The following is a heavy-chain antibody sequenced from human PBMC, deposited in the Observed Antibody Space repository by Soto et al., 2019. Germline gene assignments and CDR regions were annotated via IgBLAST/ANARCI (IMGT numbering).Heavy chain of an antibody. J-gene: IGHJ3*01. CDR1: GFIFTNYA. V-gene: IGHV3-23*01. CDR2: IGGRGNSA. D-gene: IGHD5-12*01. Sequence: PXVSLRLSCAASGFIFTNYAVNWVRQAPGKGLEWVSVIGGRGNSAYYADSVQGRFTISRDNSKNTLSLQMSSLTADDTAIYYCVREGRGSFDFWGRGTMVTVSS. CDR3: VREGRGSFDF.